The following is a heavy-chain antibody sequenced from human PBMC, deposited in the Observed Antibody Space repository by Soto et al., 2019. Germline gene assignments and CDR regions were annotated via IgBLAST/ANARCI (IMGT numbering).Heavy chain of an antibody. CDR1: GFTFSSYA. Sequence: EVQLLESGGGLVQPGGSLRLSCAASGFTFSSYAMTWVRQAPGKGLEWVSAISGSGGSTYYADSVKGRFTISRDNGKNTLYLQTNSLRAEDTAVYYCAKDLIGRAEYNWSDPWGQGTLVTVSS. CDR3: AKDLIGRAEYNWSDP. J-gene: IGHJ5*02. D-gene: IGHD1-26*01. CDR2: ISGSGGST. V-gene: IGHV3-23*01.